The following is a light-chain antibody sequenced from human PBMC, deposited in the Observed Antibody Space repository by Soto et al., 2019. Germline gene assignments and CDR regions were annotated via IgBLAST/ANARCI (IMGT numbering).Light chain of an antibody. CDR3: QQYHSWPPWT. CDR1: QSIRSN. V-gene: IGKV3-15*01. J-gene: IGKJ1*01. CDR2: GAS. Sequence: EIVMTQSPDTLSVSPGEGATLSCRVSQSIRSNLAWYQQRPGQAPRLLMYGASTRSDGIPARFTGSGSGTEFTLTISSLQSEDFAVYYCQQYHSWPPWTSGKGTKVELK.